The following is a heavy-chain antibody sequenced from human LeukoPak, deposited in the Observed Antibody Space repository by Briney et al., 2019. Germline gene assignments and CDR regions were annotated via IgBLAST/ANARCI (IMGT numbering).Heavy chain of an antibody. Sequence: GGSPRLSCAASGFTFSSYAMSWVRQAPGKGLEWVSAISGSGGSTYYADSVKGRFTISRDNSKNTLYLQMNSLRAEDTAVYYCAKESYYYDSSGYYGGLFDYWGQGTLVTVSS. CDR1: GFTFSSYA. CDR2: ISGSGGST. J-gene: IGHJ4*02. CDR3: AKESYYYDSSGYYGGLFDY. D-gene: IGHD3-22*01. V-gene: IGHV3-23*01.